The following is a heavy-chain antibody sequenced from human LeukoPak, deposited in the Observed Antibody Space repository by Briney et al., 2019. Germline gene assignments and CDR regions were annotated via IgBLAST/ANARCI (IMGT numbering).Heavy chain of an antibody. CDR1: GGTFSSYT. D-gene: IGHD2-2*01. Sequence: WASVKVSCKASGGTFSSYTISWVRQAPGQGLEWMGRIIPILGIANYAQKFQGRVTITAGKSTSTAYMELSSLRSEDTAVYYCARDRGDIVVVPAASGAFDIWGQGTMVTVSS. CDR2: IIPILGIA. V-gene: IGHV1-69*04. CDR3: ARDRGDIVVVPAASGAFDI. J-gene: IGHJ3*02.